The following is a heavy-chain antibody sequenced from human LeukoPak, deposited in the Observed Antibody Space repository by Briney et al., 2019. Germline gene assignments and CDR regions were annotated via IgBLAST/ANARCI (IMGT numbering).Heavy chain of an antibody. Sequence: GGSLGLSCAASGFTFSNYEMNWVRQAPGKGLEWVAYTSSSGYTIYYADSVKGRFTISRDNAKNSLYLQMNSLKLEDTAVYYCAKDYRHWGQGTLVTVSS. CDR2: TSSSGYTI. V-gene: IGHV3-48*03. CDR1: GFTFSNYE. CDR3: AKDYRH. J-gene: IGHJ4*02.